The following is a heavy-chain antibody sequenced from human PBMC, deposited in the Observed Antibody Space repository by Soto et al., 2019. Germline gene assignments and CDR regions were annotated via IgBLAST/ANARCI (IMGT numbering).Heavy chain of an antibody. CDR3: ARERGYSGYEAQDAFDI. D-gene: IGHD5-12*01. J-gene: IGHJ3*02. Sequence: ASVKVSCKASGGTFSSYAISWVRQAPGQGLEWMGGIIPIFGTANYAQKFQGRVTITADESTSTAYMELSSLRSEDTAVYYCARERGYSGYEAQDAFDIWGQGTMVTVSS. CDR2: IIPIFGTA. CDR1: GGTFSSYA. V-gene: IGHV1-69*13.